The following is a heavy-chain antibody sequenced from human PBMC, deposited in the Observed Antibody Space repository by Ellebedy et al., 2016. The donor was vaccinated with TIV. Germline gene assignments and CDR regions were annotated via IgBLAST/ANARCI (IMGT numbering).Heavy chain of an antibody. CDR1: GGSISSSSYY. V-gene: IGHV4-61*02. CDR3: AREEGAARLSYYYYMDV. J-gene: IGHJ6*03. Sequence: SETLSLTXTVSGGSISSSSYYWSWIRQPAGKGLEWIGRIYTSGSTNYNPSLKSRVTMSVDTSKNQFSLKLSSVTAADTAVYYCAREEGAARLSYYYYMDVWGKGTTVTVSS. CDR2: IYTSGST. D-gene: IGHD6-6*01.